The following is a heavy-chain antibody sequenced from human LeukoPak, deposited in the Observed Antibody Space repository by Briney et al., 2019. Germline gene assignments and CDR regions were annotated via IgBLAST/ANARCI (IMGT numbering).Heavy chain of an antibody. CDR1: GYSFTTYY. D-gene: IGHD1-26*01. J-gene: IGHJ4*02. CDR3: ARDLGVYSGTYVPDY. Sequence: ASVKVSCKASGYSFTTYYLHWVRQAPGQGLEWVAIINPRDGSTSYAQKFRGRVTMTRDTSTSTVYMELSSLRSEDTAVYYCARDLGVYSGTYVPDYWGQGTLVTVSS. CDR2: INPRDGST. V-gene: IGHV1-46*01.